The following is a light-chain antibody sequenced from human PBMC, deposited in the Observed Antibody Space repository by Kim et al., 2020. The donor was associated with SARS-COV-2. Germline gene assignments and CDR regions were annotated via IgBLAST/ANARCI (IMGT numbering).Light chain of an antibody. Sequence: QSALTQPASVSGSPGQSITISCTGTGSDIGDYKYVSWFQQHPGRAPKLIIYDVQRRPSGVSDRFSGSKSGNTASLTISGLQAEDEADYYCSSYTGSTTRLFGTGTKVTVL. CDR1: GSDIGDYKY. V-gene: IGLV2-14*03. CDR3: SSYTGSTTRL. J-gene: IGLJ1*01. CDR2: DVQ.